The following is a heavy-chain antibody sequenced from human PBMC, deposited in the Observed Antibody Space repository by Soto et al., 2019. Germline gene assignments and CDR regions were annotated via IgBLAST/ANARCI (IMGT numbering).Heavy chain of an antibody. CDR1: GFTFNSYG. Sequence: QVQLVESGGGVVQPEKSLRLSCAASGFTFNSYGMHWVRQAPGKGLEWVAVISYDGSIKYYADSVKGRFTISRDNSKNTLYLQMNSLRADDMAVYYCANTYCSVGSCYPFYFDYCGQGTLVTVSS. V-gene: IGHV3-30*18. CDR2: ISYDGSIK. CDR3: ANTYCSVGSCYPFYFDY. J-gene: IGHJ4*02. D-gene: IGHD2-15*01.